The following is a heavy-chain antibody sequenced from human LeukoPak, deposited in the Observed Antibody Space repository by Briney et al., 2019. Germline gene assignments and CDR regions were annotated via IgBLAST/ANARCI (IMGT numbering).Heavy chain of an antibody. Sequence: SSETLSLTCTVSGGSISSGSYYWSWIRQPAGKGLEWIGRIYTSGSTNYNPSLKSRVTISVDTSKNQFSLKLSSVTAADTAVYYCAGGLVVPAAMVGFDPWGQGTLVTVSS. CDR1: GGSISSGSYY. CDR2: IYTSGST. D-gene: IGHD2-2*01. CDR3: AGGLVVPAAMVGFDP. J-gene: IGHJ5*02. V-gene: IGHV4-61*02.